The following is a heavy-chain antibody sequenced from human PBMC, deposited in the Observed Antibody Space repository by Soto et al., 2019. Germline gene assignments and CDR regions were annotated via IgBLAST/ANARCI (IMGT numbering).Heavy chain of an antibody. CDR1: GGSISSSSYN. Sequence: SETLSLTCTVSGGSISSSSYNWGWIRQPPXKGLEWIGSIYYSGSTYYNPSLKSRVTISVDTSKNQFSLKLSSVTAADTAVYYCARDIVVVPAGYYYYYGMDVWGQGTTVTVSS. V-gene: IGHV4-39*01. CDR3: ARDIVVVPAGYYYYYGMDV. CDR2: IYYSGST. J-gene: IGHJ6*02. D-gene: IGHD2-2*01.